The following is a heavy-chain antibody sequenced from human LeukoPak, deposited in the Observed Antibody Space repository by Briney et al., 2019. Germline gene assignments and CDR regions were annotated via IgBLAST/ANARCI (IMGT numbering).Heavy chain of an antibody. CDR2: IRSKANSYAT. D-gene: IGHD5-18*01. CDR1: GFTFSGSA. J-gene: IGHJ6*03. V-gene: IGHV3-73*01. CDR3: TRASWIQLAYYYYYLDV. Sequence: PGGSLRLSCAASGFTFSGSAMHWVRRASGKGLEWVGRIRSKANSYATAYAASVKGRFTISRDDSKNTAYLQMNSLKTEDTAVYYCTRASWIQLAYYYYYLDVWGKGTTVTVSS.